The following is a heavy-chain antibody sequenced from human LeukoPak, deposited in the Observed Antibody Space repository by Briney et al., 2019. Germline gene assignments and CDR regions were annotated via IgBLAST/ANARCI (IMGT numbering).Heavy chain of an antibody. V-gene: IGHV3-74*01. CDR1: GFTFSSYW. J-gene: IGHJ4*02. CDR3: ARRAGAYSHPYDY. CDR2: INSDGSST. Sequence: GGSLRLSCAASGFTFSSYWMHWVRQAPGKGLVWVSRINSDGSSTSYADSVKGRFTISRDNSKNTLYLQMNSLRAEDAAVYYCARRAGAYSHPYDYWGQGTLVTVSS. D-gene: IGHD4/OR15-4a*01.